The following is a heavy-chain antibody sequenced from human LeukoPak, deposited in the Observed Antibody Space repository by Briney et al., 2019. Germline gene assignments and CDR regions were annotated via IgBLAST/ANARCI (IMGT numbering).Heavy chain of an antibody. CDR1: GFTFSSYS. J-gene: IGHJ4*02. Sequence: PGGSLRLSCAASGFTFSSYSMNWVRQAPWKGLEWVSSISSSSSYIYYADSVKGRFTISRDNSKNTLYLQMNSLRAEDTAVYYCARDSFEGLDYWGQGTLVTVSS. V-gene: IGHV3-21*01. CDR3: ARDSFEGLDY. CDR2: ISSSSSYI.